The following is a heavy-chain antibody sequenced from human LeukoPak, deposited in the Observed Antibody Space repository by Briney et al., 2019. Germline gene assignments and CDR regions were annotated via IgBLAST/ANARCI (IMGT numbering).Heavy chain of an antibody. D-gene: IGHD3-16*01. J-gene: IGHJ3*02. CDR3: ARGGGDHAFDI. Sequence: GGSLRLSCVAAGFTFSSYWMHWVRQAPGKGLVWVSRINSDGSNTIYADSVKGRFTVSRDNAKSTLYLQLSSLRAEDTAVYYCARGGGDHAFDIWGQGTMVTVSS. CDR2: INSDGSNT. V-gene: IGHV3-74*01. CDR1: GFTFSSYW.